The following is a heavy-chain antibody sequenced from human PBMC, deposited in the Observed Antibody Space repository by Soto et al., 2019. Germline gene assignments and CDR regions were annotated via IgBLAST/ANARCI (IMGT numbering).Heavy chain of an antibody. J-gene: IGHJ4*02. V-gene: IGHV3-13*04. D-gene: IGHD2-15*01. Sequence: QAGGSLRLSCEASGFTFSKFDMHWVRQPTGKGLESVSTIGISGDTYYAVSVKGRFTISRDNAKNSLSLQMNSLRAGDTALYFCARGQEVGAHFFDSWGQGTQVT. CDR1: GFTFSKFD. CDR2: IGISGDT. CDR3: ARGQEVGAHFFDS.